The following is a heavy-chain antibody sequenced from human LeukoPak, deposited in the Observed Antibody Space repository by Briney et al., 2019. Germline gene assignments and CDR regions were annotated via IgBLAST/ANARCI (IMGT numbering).Heavy chain of an antibody. Sequence: GGSLRLSCEASGFTFSSYGMHWVRQAPGRGLEWVALITYDGYDKYYADSVKGRFTISSDNSKNTLYLHMNNLRPEDTAVYYCAKDRSAVVRASPMDSWGQGTLVIVSS. V-gene: IGHV3-30*18. D-gene: IGHD3-10*01. CDR2: ITYDGYDK. CDR3: AKDRSAVVRASPMDS. CDR1: GFTFSSYG. J-gene: IGHJ4*02.